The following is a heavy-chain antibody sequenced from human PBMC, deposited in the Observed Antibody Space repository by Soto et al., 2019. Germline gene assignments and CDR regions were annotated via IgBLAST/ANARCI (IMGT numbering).Heavy chain of an antibody. CDR1: GFTFSSYT. CDR3: AKRVTSGDEGF. CDR2: VSGRGADK. V-gene: IGHV3-23*01. J-gene: IGHJ1*01. Sequence: EMELLESGGGLVQPGGSLKLSCAASGFTFSSYTMNWVRQAPGKGLEWVSGVSGRGADKFYADSVKGRFTISRDNSKNTLYLQMKSLRGEDTAVYYCAKRVTSGDEGFWGRGTLVTVSS. D-gene: IGHD2-21*02.